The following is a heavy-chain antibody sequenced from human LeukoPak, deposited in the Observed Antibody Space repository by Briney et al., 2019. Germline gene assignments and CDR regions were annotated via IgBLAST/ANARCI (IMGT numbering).Heavy chain of an antibody. D-gene: IGHD3-3*02. J-gene: IGHJ6*03. CDR3: AKAFNSNYGYYYMDV. V-gene: IGHV3-23*01. Sequence: GGSLRLSCAASGFTFSSYSMNWVRQAPGKGLEWVSAISNSEVSSITESGDGTYHADSVKGRFTISRDSSKNTLYLQMNSLRAEDTAVYYCAKAFNSNYGYYYMDVWGKGTTVTVSS. CDR1: GFTFSSYS. CDR2: ISNSEVSSITESGDGT.